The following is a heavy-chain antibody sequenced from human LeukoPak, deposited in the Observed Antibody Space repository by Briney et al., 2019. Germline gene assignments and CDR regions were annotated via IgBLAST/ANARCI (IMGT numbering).Heavy chain of an antibody. J-gene: IGHJ5*02. D-gene: IGHD2-15*01. CDR1: GGSISSYY. CDR3: ARGSTTYCSGGSCYSDRFDP. CDR2: IYYSGST. V-gene: IGHV4-59*01. Sequence: SETLSLTCTVSGGSISSYYWSWIRQPSGKGLEWIGYIYYSGSTNYNPSLKSRVTISVDTSKNQFSLKLSSATAADTAVYYCARGSTTYCSGGSCYSDRFDPWGQGTLVTVSS.